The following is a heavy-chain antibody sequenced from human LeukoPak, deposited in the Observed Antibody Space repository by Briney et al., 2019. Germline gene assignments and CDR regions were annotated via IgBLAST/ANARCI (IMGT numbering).Heavy chain of an antibody. CDR2: LSGSGGTT. J-gene: IGHJ4*02. CDR1: GFTFSSYG. D-gene: IGHD1-26*01. V-gene: IGHV3-23*01. CDR3: ANLKTVGAIQNPDY. Sequence: GGSLRLSCAASGFTFSSYGMSWVRQAPGKGLEWVSALSGSGGTTYHADSVKGRFTISRDNSKNTLFLLMNSLRAEDTAVYYCANLKTVGAIQNPDYWAQGPLFTVPS.